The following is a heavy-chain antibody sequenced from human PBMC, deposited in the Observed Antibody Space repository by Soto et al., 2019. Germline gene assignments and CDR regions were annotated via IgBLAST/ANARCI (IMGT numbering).Heavy chain of an antibody. CDR1: GYTFTGYY. D-gene: IGHD3-10*01. CDR3: AREYYGSGSYYPRLGYYGMDV. Sequence: QVQLVQSGAEVKKPGASVKVSCKASGYTFTGYYMHWVRQAPGQGLEWMGWINPNSGGTNYAQKFQGWVNMTRDTSISTAYMELSRLRSDDTAVYYCAREYYGSGSYYPRLGYYGMDVWGQGTTVTVSS. J-gene: IGHJ6*02. V-gene: IGHV1-2*04. CDR2: INPNSGGT.